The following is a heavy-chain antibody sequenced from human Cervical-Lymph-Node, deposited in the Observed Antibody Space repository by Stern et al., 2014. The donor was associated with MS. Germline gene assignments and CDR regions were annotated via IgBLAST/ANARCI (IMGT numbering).Heavy chain of an antibody. J-gene: IGHJ4*02. Sequence: ESGPALVKSTQTLTLTCTFSGFSLTTSGMCVSWIRQPPGKPLEWLARIDWDDDKYYSTSLKTRLTISKDTSKNQVVLTMTNMDPVDTATYYCARMDSMVRGVIDYWGQGTLVTVSS. CDR2: IDWDDDK. CDR1: GFSLTTSGMC. CDR3: ARMDSMVRGVIDY. V-gene: IGHV2-70*11. D-gene: IGHD3-10*01.